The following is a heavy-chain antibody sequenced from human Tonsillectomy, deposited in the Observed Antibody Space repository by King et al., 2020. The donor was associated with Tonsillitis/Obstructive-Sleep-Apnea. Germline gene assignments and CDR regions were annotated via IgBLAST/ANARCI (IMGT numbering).Heavy chain of an antibody. D-gene: IGHD3-22*01. CDR3: ASNSMSHYFDSSTYYTFHY. V-gene: IGHV1-18*01. J-gene: IGHJ4*02. CDR2: ISAYNGDT. Sequence: QLVQSGAEVKKPGASVKVSCKASGYTFTSYGISWVRQAPGQGLEWMGWISAYNGDTNYAQKLQGRLTMTTDTSTSTAYMELRSLRSDDTAVYYCASNSMSHYFDSSTYYTFHYWGQGTLVTVPS. CDR1: GYTFTSYG.